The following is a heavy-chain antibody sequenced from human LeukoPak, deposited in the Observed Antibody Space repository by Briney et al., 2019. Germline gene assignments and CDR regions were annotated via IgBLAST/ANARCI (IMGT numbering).Heavy chain of an antibody. J-gene: IGHJ4*02. D-gene: IGHD5-12*01. CDR1: GGSISSGGYY. V-gene: IGHV4-31*03. CDR2: IYYSGST. CDR3: ARDRGPYSGYDSYYFDY. Sequence: PSETLSLTCTVSGGSISSGGYYWSWIRQHPGKGLEWIGYIYYSGSTYYNPSLKSRVTISVDTSKSQFSLKLSSVTAADTAVYYCARDRGPYSGYDSYYFDYWGQGTLVTVSS.